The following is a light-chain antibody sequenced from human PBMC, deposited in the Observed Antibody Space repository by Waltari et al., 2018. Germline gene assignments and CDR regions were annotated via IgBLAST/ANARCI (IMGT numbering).Light chain of an antibody. CDR3: CSYAGSRTWV. V-gene: IGLV2-23*02. CDR2: DFS. CDR1: RRDIRTFNL. J-gene: IGLJ3*02. Sequence: QSALTQPASVSGSPGQSISISCIGTRRDIRTFNLVSWSFQYPGPAPKLLIYDFSQRPSGVSNRFSGSKSGNTASLTISGLQAEDEAIYYCCSYAGSRTWVFGGGAKLTVL.